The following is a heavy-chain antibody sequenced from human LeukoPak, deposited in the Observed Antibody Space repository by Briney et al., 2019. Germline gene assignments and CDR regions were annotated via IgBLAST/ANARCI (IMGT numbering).Heavy chain of an antibody. Sequence: GGSLRLSCAASGFTFSTYVMTWVRQAPGKGLEWVSVISASGTAHYADSMKGRFTISRDNSKNTVYLQLSSLRPEDTAVYYCAKARVTTGYYMQVDYWGQGTLVTVSS. D-gene: IGHD3-9*01. CDR1: GFTFSTYV. CDR3: AKARVTTGYYMQVDY. CDR2: ISASGTA. V-gene: IGHV3-23*01. J-gene: IGHJ4*02.